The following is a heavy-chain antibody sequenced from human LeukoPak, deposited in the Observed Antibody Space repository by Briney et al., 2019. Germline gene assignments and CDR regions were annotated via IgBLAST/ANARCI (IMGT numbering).Heavy chain of an antibody. Sequence: SETLSLTCAVSGYSISSGYYWGWIRQPPGKGLEWIGSIYHSGSTYYNPSLKSRVTISVDTSKNQFSLKLSSVTAADTAVYYRARLPPRYMTTVTGGGYWGQGTLVTVSS. CDR3: ARLPPRYMTTVTGGGY. CDR2: IYHSGST. D-gene: IGHD4-17*01. CDR1: GYSISSGYY. J-gene: IGHJ4*02. V-gene: IGHV4-38-2*01.